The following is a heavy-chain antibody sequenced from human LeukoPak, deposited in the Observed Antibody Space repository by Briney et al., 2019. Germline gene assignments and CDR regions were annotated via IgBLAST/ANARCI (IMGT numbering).Heavy chain of an antibody. CDR2: FFYSGST. J-gene: IGHJ4*02. CDR1: GGSISSNYY. CDR3: ARARGRYIDFLDY. V-gene: IGHV4-39*02. Sequence: SETLSLTCTVSGGSISSNYYWGWIRQPPGKGLEWIVSFFYSGSTYYNPSLKSRVTISVDTSKNQFSLRLTSVTAADTAVYYCARARGRYIDFLDYWGQGTLITVSS. D-gene: IGHD3-9*01.